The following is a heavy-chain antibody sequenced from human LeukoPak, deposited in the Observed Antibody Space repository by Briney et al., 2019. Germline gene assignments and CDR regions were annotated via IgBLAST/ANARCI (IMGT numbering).Heavy chain of an antibody. J-gene: IGHJ4*02. CDR3: ARQGYDSSGYHPFDY. CDR1: GGSFSGYY. V-gene: IGHV4-59*08. Sequence: SETLSLTCAVYGGSFSGYYWSWIRQPPGKGLEWIGYIYYSGSTNYNPSLKSRVTISVDTSKNQFSLKLSSVTAADTAVYYCARQGYDSSGYHPFDYWGQGTLVTVSS. CDR2: IYYSGST. D-gene: IGHD3-22*01.